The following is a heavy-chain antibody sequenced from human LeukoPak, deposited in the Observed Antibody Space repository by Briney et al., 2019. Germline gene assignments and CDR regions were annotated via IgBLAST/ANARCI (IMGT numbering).Heavy chain of an antibody. CDR1: GFTVFNYW. CDR2: IKQDGSEK. D-gene: IGHD6-13*01. V-gene: IGHV3-7*01. J-gene: IGHJ5*02. CDR3: AKGQEIAAAPWFDP. Sequence: GGSLRLSCAASGFTVFNYWMSWVRQAPGKGLEWVANIKQDGSEKYYVDSVKGRFTISRDNAKNSLYLQMNSLRAEDTAVYYCAKGQEIAAAPWFDPWGQGTLVTVSS.